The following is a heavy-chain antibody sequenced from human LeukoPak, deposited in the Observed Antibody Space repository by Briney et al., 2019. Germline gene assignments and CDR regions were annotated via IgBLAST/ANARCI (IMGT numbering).Heavy chain of an antibody. J-gene: IGHJ4*02. CDR2: ISGSGGST. CDR3: AKDPTETYYYDSSGPFDY. Sequence: GGSLRLSCAASGFTFSSYAMSWVRQAPGKGLEWVSAISGSGGSTYYADSVKGRFTISRDNSKNTLYLQMNSLGAEDTAVYYCAKDPTETYYYDSSGPFDYWGQGTLVTVSS. CDR1: GFTFSSYA. V-gene: IGHV3-23*01. D-gene: IGHD3-22*01.